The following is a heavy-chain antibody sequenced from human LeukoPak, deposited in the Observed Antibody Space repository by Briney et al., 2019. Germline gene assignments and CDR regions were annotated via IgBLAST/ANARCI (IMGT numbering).Heavy chain of an antibody. D-gene: IGHD1-7*01. V-gene: IGHV4-30-4*01. CDR2: IYYSGST. J-gene: IGHJ4*02. CDR1: GGSISSGDYY. CDR3: ASALLGTYYFDF. Sequence: PSQTLSLTCTVSGGSISSGDYYWSWIRQPPGKGLEWIGYIYYSGSTYYNPSLKSRVTISVDTSKNQFSLRLNSVTAADTAVYYCASALLGTYYFDFWGQGTLVAVSS.